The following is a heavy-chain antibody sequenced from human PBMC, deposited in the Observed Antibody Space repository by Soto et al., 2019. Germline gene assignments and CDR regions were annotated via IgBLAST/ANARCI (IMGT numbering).Heavy chain of an antibody. CDR3: ARRHYYDSSGYYLGAFDI. D-gene: IGHD3-22*01. V-gene: IGHV4-30-4*01. Sequence: PSETLSLTCTVSGGSISSGGYYWSWIRQPPGKGLEWIGYIYYSGSTYYKPSLKSRVNISVETSKNQFSLKLSSVTAADTALYYCARRHYYDSSGYYLGAFDIWGQGTMVTVSS. CDR2: IYYSGST. J-gene: IGHJ3*02. CDR1: GGSISSGGYY.